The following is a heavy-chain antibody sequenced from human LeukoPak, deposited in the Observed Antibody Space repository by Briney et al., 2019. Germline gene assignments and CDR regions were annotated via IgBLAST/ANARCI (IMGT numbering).Heavy chain of an antibody. CDR1: GFIFSKYW. J-gene: IGHJ4*02. Sequence: GGSLRLSCAASGFIFSKYWMNWVRQAPGKGLEWVSAISGSGGSTYYADSVKGRFTVSRDNSKNTLYLQMNSLRAEDTAVYYCAKEDILTGYFDYWGQGTLVTVSS. D-gene: IGHD3-9*01. CDR2: ISGSGGST. CDR3: AKEDILTGYFDY. V-gene: IGHV3-23*01.